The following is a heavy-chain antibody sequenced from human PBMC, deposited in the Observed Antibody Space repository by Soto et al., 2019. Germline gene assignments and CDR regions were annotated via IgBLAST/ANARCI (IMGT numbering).Heavy chain of an antibody. CDR2: ISYDGSNK. Sequence: PGGSLRLSCAASGFTFSSYGMHWVRQAPGKGLEWVAVISYDGSNKYYADFVKGRFTISRDNSKNTLYLQMNSLRAEDTAVYYCAKATSIAAAGYYGMDVWGQGTTVTVSS. CDR1: GFTFSSYG. J-gene: IGHJ6*02. D-gene: IGHD6-13*01. V-gene: IGHV3-30*18. CDR3: AKATSIAAAGYYGMDV.